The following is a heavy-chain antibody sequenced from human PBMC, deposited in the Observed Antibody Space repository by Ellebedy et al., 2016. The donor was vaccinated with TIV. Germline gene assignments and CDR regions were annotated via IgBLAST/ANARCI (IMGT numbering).Heavy chain of an antibody. CDR2: ISAYNGNT. D-gene: IGHD6-19*01. J-gene: IGHJ6*02. CDR3: ARGDRNQWLGYYYYYYGMDV. Sequence: ASVKVSXKASGYTFTSYGISWVRQAPGQGLEWMGWISAYNGNTNYAQKLQGRVTMTTDTSTSTAYMELRSLRSDDTAVYYCARGDRNQWLGYYYYYYGMDVWGQGTTVTVSS. CDR1: GYTFTSYG. V-gene: IGHV1-18*01.